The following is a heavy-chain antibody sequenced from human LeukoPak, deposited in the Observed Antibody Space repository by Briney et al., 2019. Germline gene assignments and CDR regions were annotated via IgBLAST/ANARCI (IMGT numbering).Heavy chain of an antibody. CDR1: GYTFTTYY. Sequence: ASVKVSCKASGYTFTTYYLHWVRQAPGQGLEWMGIVNPSGGSTPYAQNFQGRVTMTRDTSTNTVYMELSSLRSEDTAVYYCARGRAADQVFDYWGQGTLVTVSS. J-gene: IGHJ4*02. V-gene: IGHV1-46*01. CDR2: VNPSGGST. CDR3: ARGRAADQVFDY. D-gene: IGHD6-13*01.